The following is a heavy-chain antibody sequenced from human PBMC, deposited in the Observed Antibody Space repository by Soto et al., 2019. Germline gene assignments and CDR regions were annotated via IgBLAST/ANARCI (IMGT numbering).Heavy chain of an antibody. CDR3: ARAYSGRLPRRADYYYAMDV. Sequence: GGSMRLSCAASGCTLSAYDMHWVRQAEGKGLEWVSALGAADDPYYLVSVKGRFTISREKAKNSLYLQMNNLRAGDTAVYYCARAYSGRLPRRADYYYAMDVWGQGTTVTVSS. CDR2: LGAADDP. D-gene: IGHD2-15*01. V-gene: IGHV3-13*05. J-gene: IGHJ6*02. CDR1: GCTLSAYD.